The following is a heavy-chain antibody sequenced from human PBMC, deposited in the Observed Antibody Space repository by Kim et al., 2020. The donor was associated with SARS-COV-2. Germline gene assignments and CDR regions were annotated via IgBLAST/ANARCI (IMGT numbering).Heavy chain of an antibody. Sequence: SETLSLTCTVSGGSISTYYWSWVRQPPGKGLEWFGYIYYTGTTKYNPSLKSRVTISVDTSKNQFSLKLTSVTAADTAVFYCATGGSWFYYFDSWGQGTQV. CDR2: IYYTGTT. V-gene: IGHV4-59*01. D-gene: IGHD3-10*01. CDR3: ATGGSWFYYFDS. J-gene: IGHJ4*02. CDR1: GGSISTYY.